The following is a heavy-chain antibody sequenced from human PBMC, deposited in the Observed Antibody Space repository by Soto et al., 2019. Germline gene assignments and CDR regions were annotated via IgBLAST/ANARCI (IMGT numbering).Heavy chain of an antibody. V-gene: IGHV1-3*01. D-gene: IGHD6-19*01. Sequence: ASVKVSCKASGYTFTTYAMHWVRQAPGQRLEWMGWINAGNGNTKYSQRFQGRVTITRDTSAITAYMEVSSLRSEDTAVYYCARALAAEEDSSDYYGMDVWGQGTTVTVSS. CDR1: GYTFTTYA. CDR2: INAGNGNT. CDR3: ARALAAEEDSSDYYGMDV. J-gene: IGHJ6*02.